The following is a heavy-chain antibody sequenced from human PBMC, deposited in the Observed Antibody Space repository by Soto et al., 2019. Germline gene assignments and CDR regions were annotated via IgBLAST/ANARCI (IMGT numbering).Heavy chain of an antibody. J-gene: IGHJ4*02. Sequence: GGSLRLSCAAAGFTFSSYGMHWVRQAPGKVLEWVAVISYDGSTIYYADSVRGRFTISRDNAKNSLYLQMNSLRAEDTAVYYCARGLAYCGGDCYRAFDYWGQGSLVTVSS. CDR2: ISYDGSTI. CDR3: ARGLAYCGGDCYRAFDY. CDR1: GFTFSSYG. V-gene: IGHV3-30*03. D-gene: IGHD2-21*02.